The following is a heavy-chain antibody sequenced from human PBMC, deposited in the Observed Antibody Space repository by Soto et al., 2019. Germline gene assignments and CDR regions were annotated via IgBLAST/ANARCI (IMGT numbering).Heavy chain of an antibody. CDR2: ISTDNGNT. V-gene: IGHV1-18*01. J-gene: IGHJ6*02. CDR3: ARDQGITTFGVYSMYYYGMDV. CDR1: GYTFTTSG. D-gene: IGHD3-3*01. Sequence: QVHLVQSGAEVKKPGASVKVSCKASGYTFTTSGISWVRQAPGQGLEWMGWISTDNGNTNYAQHLQGRVSMTTDTSTSTAYMDLRSLRSDDTAGYCCARDQGITTFGVYSMYYYGMDVWGQGTTVTVSS.